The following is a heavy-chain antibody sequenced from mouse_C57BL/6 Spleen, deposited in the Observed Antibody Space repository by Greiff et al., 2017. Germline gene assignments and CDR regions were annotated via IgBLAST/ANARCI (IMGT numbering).Heavy chain of an antibody. Sequence: QVQLQQPGAELVKPGASVTMSCTASGYTFTSYWITWVKQRPGQGLEWFGDIYPGSGSTNYNEKFKSQATLTIDTSSSTAYMQLSSLTSEDSAVYYCARGWLRDYAMDYWGQGTSVTVSS. CDR3: ARGWLRDYAMDY. CDR2: IYPGSGST. CDR1: GYTFTSYW. D-gene: IGHD2-2*01. J-gene: IGHJ4*01. V-gene: IGHV1-55*01.